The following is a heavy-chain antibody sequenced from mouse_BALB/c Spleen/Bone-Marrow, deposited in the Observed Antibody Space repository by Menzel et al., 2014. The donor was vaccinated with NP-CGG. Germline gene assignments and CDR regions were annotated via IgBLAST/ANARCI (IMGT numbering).Heavy chain of an antibody. CDR2: ISYSGST. CDR1: GDSITSGY. V-gene: IGHV3-8*02. D-gene: IGHD3-2*01. CDR3: AIDSSGGLLAMDY. J-gene: IGHJ4*01. Sequence: EVHLVESGPSLVKPSQTLSLTCSVTGDSITSGYWNWIRKFPGNKLEYMGYISYSGSTYSNPSLKSRISFTRDSSKNQFYLQLNSVTTEDTATYYCAIDSSGGLLAMDYWGQGTSVTVSS.